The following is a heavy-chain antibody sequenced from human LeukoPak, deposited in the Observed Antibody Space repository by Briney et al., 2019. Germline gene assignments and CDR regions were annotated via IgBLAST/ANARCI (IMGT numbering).Heavy chain of an antibody. CDR1: GFTFSDYY. Sequence: PGGSLRRSCAASGFTFSDYYMSWIRQAPGKGLEWVSYISSSGSTIYYADSVKGRFTISRDNAKNSLYLQMNSLRAEDTAVYYCAREEVVVAASMKAFDIWGQGTMVTVSS. CDR3: AREEVVVAASMKAFDI. V-gene: IGHV3-11*04. J-gene: IGHJ3*02. D-gene: IGHD2-15*01. CDR2: ISSSGSTI.